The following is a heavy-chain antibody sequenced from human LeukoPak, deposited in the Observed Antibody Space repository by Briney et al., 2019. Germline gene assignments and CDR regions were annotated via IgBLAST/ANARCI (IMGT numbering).Heavy chain of an antibody. Sequence: ASVKVSCKASGYTFTSYYMHWVRQAPGQGLEWMGIINPSGGSTSYAQKFQGRVTMTRDTSTSTVYMELSSLRSEDTAVYYCARGRHSVLLWFGELLPHHTYSYYMDVWGKGTTVTVSS. J-gene: IGHJ6*03. CDR3: ARGRHSVLLWFGELLPHHTYSYYMDV. V-gene: IGHV1-46*01. CDR1: GYTFTSYY. D-gene: IGHD3-10*01. CDR2: INPSGGST.